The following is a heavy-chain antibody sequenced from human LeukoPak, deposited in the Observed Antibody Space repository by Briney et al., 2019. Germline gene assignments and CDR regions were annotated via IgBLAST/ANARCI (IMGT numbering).Heavy chain of an antibody. CDR2: INAGNGNT. CDR1: GYTFTSYA. V-gene: IGHV1-3*03. Sequence: ASVKVSCKASGYTFTSYAMHWVRQAPGQRLEWMGWINAGNGNTKYSQEFQGRVTITRDTSASTAYMELSSLRSEDTAVYYCARSVSEEYYYYYYMDVWGKGTTVTVSS. J-gene: IGHJ6*03. D-gene: IGHD5/OR15-5a*01. CDR3: ARSVSEEYYYYYYMDV.